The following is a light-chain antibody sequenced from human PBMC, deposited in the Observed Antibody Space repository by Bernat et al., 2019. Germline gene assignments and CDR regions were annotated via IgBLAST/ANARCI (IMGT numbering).Light chain of an antibody. V-gene: IGKV1-39*01. CDR1: QSISSY. Sequence: DIQMTQSPSSLSASVGDTVTITCRASQSISSYLNWYQQKPGKAPNLLIYGASSLQSGVPSRFSGSGSGTDFTLTISSLQPEDFATYYCQQSYSTPNTFGQGTKLEIK. CDR2: GAS. J-gene: IGKJ2*01. CDR3: QQSYSTPNT.